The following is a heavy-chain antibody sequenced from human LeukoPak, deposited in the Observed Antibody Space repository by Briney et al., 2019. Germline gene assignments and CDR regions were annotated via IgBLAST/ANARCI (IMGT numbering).Heavy chain of an antibody. CDR1: GGSISSYY. D-gene: IGHD3-10*01. CDR2: IYTSGST. J-gene: IGHJ3*02. V-gene: IGHV4-4*07. CDR3: ASFRDYKEAFDI. Sequence: PSETLSLTCTVSGGSISSYYWSWIRQPAGKGLEWIGRIYTSGSTDYNPSLKSRVTMSVDTSKNQFSLKLNSVTAADTAVYYCASFRDYKEAFDIWGQGTMVTVSS.